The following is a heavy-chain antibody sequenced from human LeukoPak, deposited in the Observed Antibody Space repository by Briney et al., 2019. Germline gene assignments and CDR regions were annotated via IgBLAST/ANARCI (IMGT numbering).Heavy chain of an antibody. D-gene: IGHD3-16*01. CDR3: ARDFMGVSTA. Sequence: GSLRLSCAASGFTFSNAWMSWVRQAPGKGLEWVGRIKSKVDGETTDYAAPVKGRFTISRDNAKNSLYLQMNSLRAEDTAVYYCARDFMGVSTAWGQGTLVTVSS. CDR1: GFTFSNAW. CDR2: IKSKVDGETT. V-gene: IGHV3-15*01. J-gene: IGHJ4*02.